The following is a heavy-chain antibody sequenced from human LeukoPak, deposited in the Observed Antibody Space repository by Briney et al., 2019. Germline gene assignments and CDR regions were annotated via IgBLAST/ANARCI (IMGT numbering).Heavy chain of an antibody. CDR1: GYTFTSYV. J-gene: IGHJ4*02. CDR3: ARVPPIGYCSGGSCKHFDY. V-gene: IGHV1-18*01. Sequence: ASVKVSCKASGYTFTSYVISRVRQAPGQGLEWMGWISAYNGNTNYAQKLQGRVTMTTDTSTSTAYMELRSLRSDDTAVYYCARVPPIGYCSGGSCKHFDYWGQGTLVTVSS. CDR2: ISAYNGNT. D-gene: IGHD2-15*01.